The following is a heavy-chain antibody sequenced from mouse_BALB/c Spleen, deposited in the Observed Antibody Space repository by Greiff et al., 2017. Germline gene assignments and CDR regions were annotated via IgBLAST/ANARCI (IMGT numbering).Heavy chain of an antibody. V-gene: IGHV3-2*02. CDR3: ASGYRAWFAY. J-gene: IGHJ3*01. CDR1: GYSITSDYA. D-gene: IGHD2-14*01. Sequence: EVHLVESGPGLVKPSQSLSLTCTVTGYSITSDYAWNWIRQFPGNKLEWMGYISYSGSTSYNPSLKSRISITRDTSKNQFFLQLNSVTTEDTATYYCASGYRAWFAYWGQGTLVTVSA. CDR2: ISYSGST.